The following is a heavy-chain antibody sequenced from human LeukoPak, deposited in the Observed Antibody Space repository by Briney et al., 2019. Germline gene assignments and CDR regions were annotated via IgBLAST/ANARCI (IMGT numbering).Heavy chain of an antibody. CDR2: INPNNSDT. CDR1: GYTFTGYY. CDR3: ARQVGGSFDY. V-gene: IGHV1-2*02. D-gene: IGHD3-10*01. J-gene: IGHJ4*02. Sequence: ASVTVSRKASGYTFTGYYMHWVRQAPGEGLEWMGWINPNNSDTIYAQKFQGRVTMTRDTPLSTGYMELSSLRSDDTAVYYCARQVGGSFDYWGQRPLVTVSS.